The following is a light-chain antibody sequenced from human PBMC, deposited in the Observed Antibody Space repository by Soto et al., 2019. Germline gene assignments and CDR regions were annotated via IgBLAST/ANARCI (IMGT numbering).Light chain of an antibody. V-gene: IGKV3-20*01. Sequence: EIVLTQSPGTLSLSPGERATLSFRASQSVRSSYFAWYQQKPGQAPRLLIFGASTRAPGIPDRFTGSGSGTDFTLTISRLGPDDFAVYYCQQYGSSPVTFGQGTRLEIK. J-gene: IGKJ5*01. CDR1: QSVRSSY. CDR3: QQYGSSPVT. CDR2: GAS.